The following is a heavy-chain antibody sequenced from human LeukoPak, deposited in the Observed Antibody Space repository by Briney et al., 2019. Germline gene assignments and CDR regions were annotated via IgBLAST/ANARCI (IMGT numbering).Heavy chain of an antibody. CDR1: GYTFTSYG. D-gene: IGHD3-10*01. CDR2: ISAYNDNT. V-gene: IGHV1-18*01. CDR3: ARDSGPRGKFYCSGNWFDP. Sequence: ASVTVSRKASGYTFTSYGISWVRQAPGQGLEWMGWISAYNDNTNYAQKFQGRVTMTTDTSTSTAYMELRSLRSDDTAVYYCARDSGPRGKFYCSGNWFDPWGQGTLVTDSS. J-gene: IGHJ5*02.